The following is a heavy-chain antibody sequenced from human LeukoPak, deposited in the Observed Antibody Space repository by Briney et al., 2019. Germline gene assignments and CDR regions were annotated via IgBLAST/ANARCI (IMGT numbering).Heavy chain of an antibody. D-gene: IGHD6-13*01. V-gene: IGHV3-23*01. CDR3: ANTNSFIAAAGTYGY. CDR1: GFTFSSYG. Sequence: GGSLRLSCAASGFTFSSYGMSWVRQAPGKGLEWVSAISGSGGSTYYADSVKGRFTISRDNSKNTLYLQMNSLRAEDTAVYYCANTNSFIAAAGTYGYWGQGTLVTVSS. CDR2: ISGSGGST. J-gene: IGHJ4*02.